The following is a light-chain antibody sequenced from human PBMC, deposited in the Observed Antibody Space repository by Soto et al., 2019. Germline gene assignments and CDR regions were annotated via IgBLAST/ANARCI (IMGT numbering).Light chain of an antibody. Sequence: EIVLTQSPATLSSSPGERATLSCRASQTVSNKLAWYQHKPGQAPRLLLYGASSRATGIPDRFRGSGSGTEFTLTISSLLSEDFAVYSCQQYNNWPLTFGGGTKVDIK. J-gene: IGKJ4*01. CDR3: QQYNNWPLT. CDR1: QTVSNK. CDR2: GAS. V-gene: IGKV3D-15*01.